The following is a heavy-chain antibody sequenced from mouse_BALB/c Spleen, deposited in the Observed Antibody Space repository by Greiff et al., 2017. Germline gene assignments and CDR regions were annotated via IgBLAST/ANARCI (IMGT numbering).Heavy chain of an antibody. CDR3: ARHSRYDVFDY. J-gene: IGHJ2*01. CDR2: ISSGGSYT. D-gene: IGHD2-14*01. CDR1: GFTFSSYG. V-gene: IGHV5-6*01. Sequence: EVNVVESGGDLVKPGGSLKLSCAASGFTFSSYGMSWVRQTPDKRLEWVATISSGGSYTYYPDSVKGRFTISRDNAKNTLYLQMSSLKSEDTAMYYCARHSRYDVFDYWGQGTTLTVSS.